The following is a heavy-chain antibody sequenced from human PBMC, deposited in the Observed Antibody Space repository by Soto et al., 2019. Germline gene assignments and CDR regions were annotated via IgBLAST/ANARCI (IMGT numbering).Heavy chain of an antibody. J-gene: IGHJ4*02. V-gene: IGHV3-23*05. CDR2: IKTSGDTT. CDR3: TKDVTGDIGADF. CDR1: GFAFSNCA. D-gene: IGHD2-21*02. Sequence: GGSLRLSCAASGFAFSNCAMSWVRQAPGKGLEWVSTIKTSGDTTFYADPVKGRFTTSRDDSKNTLYLQMNSLRAEDTATYYCTKDVTGDIGADFWGQGAPVTVSS.